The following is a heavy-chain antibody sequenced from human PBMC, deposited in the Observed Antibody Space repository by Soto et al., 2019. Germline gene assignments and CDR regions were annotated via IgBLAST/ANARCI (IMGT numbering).Heavy chain of an antibody. V-gene: IGHV3-23*01. Sequence: VQLLESGGGLVQPGGSLRLACTASGFTFNHYAMSWVRQAPGKGLEWVSAVSGRGGSTKYADSVKGRFIISRDNSNSTLYLQMDSLRGEDTAVYYWAKDSTVTTSLYFYYYGFDVWGQATTVTVSS. CDR1: GFTFNHYA. CDR2: VSGRGGST. J-gene: IGHJ6*01. CDR3: AKDSTVTTSLYFYYYGFDV. D-gene: IGHD4-17*01.